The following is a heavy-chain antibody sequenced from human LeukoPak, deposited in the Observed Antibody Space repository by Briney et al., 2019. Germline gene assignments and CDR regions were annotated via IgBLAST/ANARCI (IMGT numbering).Heavy chain of an antibody. Sequence: GGSLRLSCAASGFTFSSYAMSWVRQAPGKGLEWVSSISSSSSYIYYADSVKGRFTISRDNAKNSLYLQMNSLRAEDTAVYYCAREVGYCSSTSCRALDYWGQGTLVTVSS. J-gene: IGHJ4*02. D-gene: IGHD2-2*01. CDR1: GFTFSSYA. V-gene: IGHV3-21*01. CDR3: AREVGYCSSTSCRALDY. CDR2: ISSSSSYI.